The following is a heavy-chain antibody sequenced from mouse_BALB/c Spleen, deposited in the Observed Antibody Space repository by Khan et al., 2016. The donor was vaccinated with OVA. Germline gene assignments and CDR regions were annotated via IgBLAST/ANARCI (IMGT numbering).Heavy chain of an antibody. CDR1: GYTFTTYW. CDR2: INPTSGYT. CDR3: TRDRIDY. V-gene: IGHV1-7*01. Sequence: VQLQESGAELAKPGASVKMSCKASGYTFTTYWLHWVKQRPGQGLEWIGYINPTSGYTDYNEKFKDKATLSADKSSSTAYMQLSSLTSEDSAVYYCTRDRIDYWGQGITLTVSS. J-gene: IGHJ2*01.